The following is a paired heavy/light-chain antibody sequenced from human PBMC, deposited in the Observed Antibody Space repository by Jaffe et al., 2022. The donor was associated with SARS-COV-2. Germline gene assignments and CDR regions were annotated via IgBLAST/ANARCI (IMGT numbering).Light chain of an antibody. Sequence: QSVLSQPPSASGTPGQRVTISCSGGNSNIGRDTVNWYQQLPGTAPKLLIFGTNQRPSGVPDRFSGSKSGTSASLAISGLQSEDEADYYCATWDGSLNGWVFGGGTKLTVL. V-gene: IGLV1-44*01. CDR3: ATWDGSLNGWV. CDR2: GTN. CDR1: NSNIGRDT. J-gene: IGLJ3*02.
Heavy chain of an antibody. J-gene: IGHJ4*02. CDR3: VRLVGGMIDY. V-gene: IGHV6-1*01. D-gene: IGHD2-21*01. CDR2: TYYRSRWYS. CDR1: GDSVSSNSVA. Sequence: QVQLQQSGPGLVKPSQTLSLTCAISGDSVSSNSVAWNWIRQSPSRGLEWLGRTYYRSRWYSDYAVSVKGRISIKPDTSKNQFSLQLNSVTPEDTAVYYCVRLVGGMIDYWGQGTLVTVSS.